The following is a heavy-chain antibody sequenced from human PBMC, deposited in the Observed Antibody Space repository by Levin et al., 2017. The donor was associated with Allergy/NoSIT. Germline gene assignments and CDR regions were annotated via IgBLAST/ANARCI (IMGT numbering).Heavy chain of an antibody. V-gene: IGHV4-34*01. CDR1: GGSFSGYY. Sequence: SETLSLTCAVYGGSFSGYYWSWIRQPPGKGLEWIGEINHSGSTNYNPSLKSRVTISVDTSKNQFSLKLSSVTAADTAVYYCARFFCSSTSCYNPNYYGMDVWGQGTTVTVSS. CDR3: ARFFCSSTSCYNPNYYGMDV. D-gene: IGHD2-2*02. CDR2: INHSGST. J-gene: IGHJ6*02.